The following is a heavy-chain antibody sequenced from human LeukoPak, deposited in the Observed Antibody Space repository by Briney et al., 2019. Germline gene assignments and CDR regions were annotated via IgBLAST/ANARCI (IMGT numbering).Heavy chain of an antibody. D-gene: IGHD3-10*01. V-gene: IGHV1-18*01. J-gene: IGHJ4*02. CDR1: DYTFINYG. CDR2: ISAYNGNT. Sequence: ASVKVSCKASDYTFINYGISWVRQAPGQGLEWMGWISAYNGNTYYAQKFQGRVTVTTDTSTSTAYMDLRSLRSDDTAVYYCARARGVRGVDRYYFDYWGQGTLVTVSS. CDR3: ARARGVRGVDRYYFDY.